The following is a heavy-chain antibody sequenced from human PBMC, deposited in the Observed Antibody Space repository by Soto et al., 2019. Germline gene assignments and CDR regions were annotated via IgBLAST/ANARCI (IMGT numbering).Heavy chain of an antibody. J-gene: IGHJ4*02. CDR1: GGSFSGYY. Sequence: QVQLQQWGAGLLKPSETLSLTCAVYGGSFSGYYWNWIRQPPGKGLEWIGEINHSGSTNYNPSLKSRVTFSVDTSENQFALYLSAVAAADTAVYYCARGWGRIFDYWGQGTLVTVSS. CDR3: ARGWGRIFDY. D-gene: IGHD7-27*01. CDR2: INHSGST. V-gene: IGHV4-34*01.